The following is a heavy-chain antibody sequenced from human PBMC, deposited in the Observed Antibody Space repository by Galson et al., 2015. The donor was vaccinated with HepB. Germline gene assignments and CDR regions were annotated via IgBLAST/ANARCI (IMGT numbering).Heavy chain of an antibody. V-gene: IGHV4-30-2*01. CDR2: IYQSGGT. CDR3: ARGSLLADYYDTRGPFRGAFDI. CDR1: GGSINSGGYS. Sequence: TLSLTCVVSGGSINSGGYSWNWIRQPPGKGLEWIGYIYQSGGTYCIPSLKRRVTISVDRSKNQFSLKLNSVTAADTAVYYCARGSLLADYYDTRGPFRGAFDIWGQGTMVTVSS. D-gene: IGHD3-22*01. J-gene: IGHJ3*02.